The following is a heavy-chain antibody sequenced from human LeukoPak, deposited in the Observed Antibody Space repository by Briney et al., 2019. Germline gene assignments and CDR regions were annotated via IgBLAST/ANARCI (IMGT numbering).Heavy chain of an antibody. CDR1: GGSISSYY. D-gene: IGHD3-16*01. V-gene: IGHV4-4*07. Sequence: KASETLSLTCTVSGGSISSYYWSWIRQPAGKGLEWIGRIYTSGSTNYNPSLKSRVTMSVDTSKNQFSLKQSSVTAADTAVYYCASQRGGYYYYYMDVWGKGTTVIVSS. J-gene: IGHJ6*03. CDR2: IYTSGST. CDR3: ASQRGGYYYYYMDV.